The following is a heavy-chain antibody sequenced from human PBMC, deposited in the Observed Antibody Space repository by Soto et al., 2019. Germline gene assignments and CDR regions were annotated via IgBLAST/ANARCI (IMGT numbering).Heavy chain of an antibody. CDR1: GFTFSSYA. CDR2: ISSSGGST. J-gene: IGHJ4*02. D-gene: IGHD2-15*01. Sequence: GGSLRLSCAASGFTFSSYAMSWVRQAPGKGMEWVAAISSSGGSTYYADSVKGRFTISRDNSKNTLYLQMNSLRAEDAAVYYCAKDLVGSNADYFDYWGQGTLVTVSS. V-gene: IGHV3-23*01. CDR3: AKDLVGSNADYFDY.